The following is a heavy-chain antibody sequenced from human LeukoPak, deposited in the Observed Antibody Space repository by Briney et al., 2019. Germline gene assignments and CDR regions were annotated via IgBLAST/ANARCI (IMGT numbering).Heavy chain of an antibody. V-gene: IGHV3-21*01. Sequence: GGSLRLSCAASGFTFSSYSMNWVRQAPGKGLEWVSYISSSSTYIYYADSVKGRFTISRDNAKNSLFLQMNSLRVEDTAVYYCARGGYSFDYLGQGTLVTVSS. J-gene: IGHJ4*02. CDR1: GFTFSSYS. D-gene: IGHD5-12*01. CDR2: ISSSSTYI. CDR3: ARGGYSFDY.